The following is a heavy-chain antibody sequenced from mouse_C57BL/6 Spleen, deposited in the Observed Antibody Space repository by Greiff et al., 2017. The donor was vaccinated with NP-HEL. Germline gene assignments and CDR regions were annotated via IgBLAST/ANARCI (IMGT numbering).Heavy chain of an antibody. Sequence: VQLQQSGPELVKPGASVKISCKASGYAFSSSWMNWVKQRPGMGLEWIGRIYPGDGDTNYNGKFKGKATLTADKSSSTAYMQLSSLTSEDSAVYFCASSNWDGDWYFDVWGTGTTVTVSS. CDR2: IYPGDGDT. V-gene: IGHV1-82*01. CDR3: ASSNWDGDWYFDV. CDR1: GYAFSSSW. J-gene: IGHJ1*03. D-gene: IGHD4-1*01.